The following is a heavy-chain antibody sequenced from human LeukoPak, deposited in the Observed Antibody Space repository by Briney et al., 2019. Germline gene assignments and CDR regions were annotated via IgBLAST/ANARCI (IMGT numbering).Heavy chain of an antibody. CDR2: ISGSGGST. CDR1: GFIFSSYA. CDR3: AKGAYDSSGYRDY. Sequence: GGSLTLSCAASGFIFSSYAMSWVRQAPGKGLDWVSAISGSGGSTYYADCVKGRFTISRDNFKNTLYLQMNSLRAEDTAVYYCAKGAYDSSGYRDYWGQGTLVTVSS. J-gene: IGHJ4*02. D-gene: IGHD3-22*01. V-gene: IGHV3-23*01.